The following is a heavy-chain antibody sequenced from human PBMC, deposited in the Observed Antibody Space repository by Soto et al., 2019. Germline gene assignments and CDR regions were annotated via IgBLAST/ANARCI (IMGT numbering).Heavy chain of an antibody. V-gene: IGHV3-53*01. J-gene: IGHJ3*02. Sequence: PGGSLSLSCAASGFTVSSNYMSWVRQAPGKGLEWVSVIYSGGSTYYADSVKGRFTISRDNSKNTLYLQMNSLRAEDTAVYYCARAYCGGDCIRGDAFDIWGQGTMVTVSS. CDR1: GFTVSSNY. CDR2: IYSGGST. CDR3: ARAYCGGDCIRGDAFDI. D-gene: IGHD2-21*02.